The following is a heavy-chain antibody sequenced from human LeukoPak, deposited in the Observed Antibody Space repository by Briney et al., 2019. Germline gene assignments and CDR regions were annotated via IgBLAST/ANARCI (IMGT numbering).Heavy chain of an antibody. CDR3: ARGECSGGSCYAHRWFDP. Sequence: ASVKVSCKASGYTFTSYDINRVRQATGQGLEWMGWMNPNSGNTGYAQKFQGRVTMTRNTSISTACMELSSLRSEDTAVYYCARGECSGGSCYAHRWFDPWGQGTLVTVSS. CDR2: MNPNSGNT. CDR1: GYTFTSYD. D-gene: IGHD2-15*01. J-gene: IGHJ5*02. V-gene: IGHV1-8*01.